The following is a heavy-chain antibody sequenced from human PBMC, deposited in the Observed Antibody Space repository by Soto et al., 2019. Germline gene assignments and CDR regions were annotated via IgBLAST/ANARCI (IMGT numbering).Heavy chain of an antibody. CDR1: SGPDRSHN. CDR2: VYYTGDT. D-gene: IGHD4-17*01. V-gene: IGHV4-59*08. J-gene: IGHJ6*02. CDR3: VRQGIDYLHGLVDV. Sequence: QVQLQQSGPRLVKPSETLSLTCTVSSGPDRSHNWGWIRQPPGRGLEWIGYVYYTGDTAYNPSLRCRVSISEDTSTNDISVTLNSVTAADTAVYYCVRQGIDYLHGLVDVWGQGTTVSVSS.